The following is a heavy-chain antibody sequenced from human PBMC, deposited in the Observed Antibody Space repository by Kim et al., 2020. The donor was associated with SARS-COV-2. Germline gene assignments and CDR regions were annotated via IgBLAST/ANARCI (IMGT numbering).Heavy chain of an antibody. CDR1: GYTLTELS. CDR3: ATAPVVVGATLSDYYYYGMDV. D-gene: IGHD1-26*01. Sequence: ASVKVSCKVSGYTLTELSMHWVRHAPGKGLEWMGGFDPEDGETIYAQKFQGRVTMTEDTSTDTAYMELSSLRSEDTAVYYCATAPVVVGATLSDYYYYGMDVWGQGTTVTVSS. V-gene: IGHV1-24*01. J-gene: IGHJ6*02. CDR2: FDPEDGET.